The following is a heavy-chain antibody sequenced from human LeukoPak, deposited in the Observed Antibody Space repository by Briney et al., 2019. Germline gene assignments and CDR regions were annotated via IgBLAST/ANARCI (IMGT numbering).Heavy chain of an antibody. CDR1: GYSISSGYY. V-gene: IGHV4-38-2*02. Sequence: PSETLSLTCTVSGYSISSGYYWGWIRQPPGKGLEWIGSIFHSGSTYYNPSLKSRVTISVDTSKNQFSLKLSSVTAADTAVYYCARFNSSPTRGVNWFDPWGQGTLVTVSS. CDR3: ARFNSSPTRGVNWFDP. D-gene: IGHD6-13*01. J-gene: IGHJ5*02. CDR2: IFHSGST.